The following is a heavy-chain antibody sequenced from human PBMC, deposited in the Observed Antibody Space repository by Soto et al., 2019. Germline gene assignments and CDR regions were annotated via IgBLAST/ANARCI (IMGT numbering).Heavy chain of an antibody. V-gene: IGHV5-10-1*01. Sequence: PGESLKISCQGSGYNFSNYWISWLRQMPGKGLEWMGRIDPSDSSTNFSPSFQGHITISAGKSTNTAYLQWSSLRASDTAMYYCARHLAYRDSRGYYRPWTFDIWGMGQWSPSPQ. D-gene: IGHD3-22*01. CDR2: IDPSDSST. J-gene: IGHJ3*02. CDR1: GYNFSNYW. CDR3: ARHLAYRDSRGYYRPWTFDI.